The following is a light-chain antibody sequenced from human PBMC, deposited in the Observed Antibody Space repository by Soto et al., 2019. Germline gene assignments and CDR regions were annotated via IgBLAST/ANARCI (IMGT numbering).Light chain of an antibody. V-gene: IGLV1-40*01. Sequence: QSVLTQPPSVSGAPGQRVTISCTGSSSNIRAGYNVHWYQQLPGIAPKLLIYGNTNRPSGVPDRFSGSKSGTSASLAITGLQAEDEADYYCQSLDRSRSGLLFGGGTKLTVL. CDR3: QSLDRSRSGLL. J-gene: IGLJ2*01. CDR1: SSNIRAGYN. CDR2: GNT.